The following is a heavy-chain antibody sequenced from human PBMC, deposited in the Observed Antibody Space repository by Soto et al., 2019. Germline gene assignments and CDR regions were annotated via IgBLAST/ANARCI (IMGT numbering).Heavy chain of an antibody. J-gene: IGHJ4*02. CDR2: IDTSGST. Sequence: LSLTCTVSGGSISNYYCNWIRQPAGKGLEWIGRIDTSGSTNYNPSLKSRVTMSVDTSKQEFSLKLSSVTAADTALYYCARGGQAFWSGPFDYWGRGALLTVSS. CDR1: GGSISNYY. D-gene: IGHD3-3*01. CDR3: ARGGQAFWSGPFDY. V-gene: IGHV4-4*07.